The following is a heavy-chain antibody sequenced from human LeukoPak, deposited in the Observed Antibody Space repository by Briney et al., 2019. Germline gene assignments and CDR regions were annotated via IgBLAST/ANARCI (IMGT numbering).Heavy chain of an antibody. CDR3: ARGPCADYDILTGYYPDDAFDI. CDR1: GGSFSGYY. J-gene: IGHJ3*02. V-gene: IGHV4-34*01. Sequence: PSETLSLTCAVYGGSFSGYYWSWIRQPPGKGLEWIGEINHSGSTNYNPSLKSRVTISVDASKNQFSLKLSSVTAADTAVYYCARGPCADYDILTGYYPDDAFDIWGQGTMVTVSS. CDR2: INHSGST. D-gene: IGHD3-9*01.